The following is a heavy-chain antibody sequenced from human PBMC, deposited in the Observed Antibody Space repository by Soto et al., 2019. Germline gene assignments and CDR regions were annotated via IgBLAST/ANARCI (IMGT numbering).Heavy chain of an antibody. CDR2: ISYGGSNK. V-gene: IGHV3-30-3*01. Sequence: GGSLRLSCAASGFTFSSYAMHWVRQAPGKGLEWVSVISYGGSNKYYADSVKGRFTISRDNSKNTLYLQMNSLRAEDTAVYYCARVYTGYSYGNKFDYWGQGTLVTVSS. CDR1: GFTFSSYA. D-gene: IGHD5-18*01. J-gene: IGHJ4*02. CDR3: ARVYTGYSYGNKFDY.